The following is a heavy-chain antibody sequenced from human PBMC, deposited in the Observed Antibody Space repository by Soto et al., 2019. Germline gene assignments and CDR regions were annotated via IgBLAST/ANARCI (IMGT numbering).Heavy chain of an antibody. CDR2: MNPNSGNT. CDR3: VRLQVRGVIIP. D-gene: IGHD3-10*01. CDR1: GYTFTSYD. Sequence: QVQLVQSGAEVKKPGASVKVSCKASGYTFTSYDINWLRQAAGQGLEWMGWMNPNSGNTGYAQKFQGRVTMTRDTSISTAYMELSSLRSEDTAIYYCVRLQVRGVIIPWGQGTLVTISS. V-gene: IGHV1-8*01. J-gene: IGHJ4*02.